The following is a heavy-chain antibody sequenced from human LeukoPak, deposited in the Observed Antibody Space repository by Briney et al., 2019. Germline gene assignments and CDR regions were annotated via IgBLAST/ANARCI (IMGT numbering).Heavy chain of an antibody. CDR3: ARVEMRLGIAAAGLDY. CDR2: IYSGGST. J-gene: IGHJ4*02. V-gene: IGHV3-53*01. Sequence: GGSLRLSCAASGFTVSSNYMSWVRQAPGEVLGWDSVIYSGGSTYYADSVKGRFAISRDNSKNTLYLQMNSLRAEDTAVYYCARVEMRLGIAAAGLDYWGQGTLVTVSS. CDR1: GFTVSSNY. D-gene: IGHD6-13*01.